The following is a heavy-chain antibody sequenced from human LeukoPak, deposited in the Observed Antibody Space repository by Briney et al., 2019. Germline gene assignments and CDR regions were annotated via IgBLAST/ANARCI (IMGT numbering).Heavy chain of an antibody. CDR1: GFTFSSYG. CDR3: AKDLFVGYSGYEVDY. Sequence: GRSLRLSCAASGFTFSSYGMHWVRQAPGKGLEWVAVISYDGSNKYYADSVKGRFTISRDNSKNTLYLQMNSLRAEDTAVYYCAKDLFVGYSGYEVDYWGQGTLVTVSS. CDR2: ISYDGSNK. V-gene: IGHV3-30*18. D-gene: IGHD5-12*01. J-gene: IGHJ4*02.